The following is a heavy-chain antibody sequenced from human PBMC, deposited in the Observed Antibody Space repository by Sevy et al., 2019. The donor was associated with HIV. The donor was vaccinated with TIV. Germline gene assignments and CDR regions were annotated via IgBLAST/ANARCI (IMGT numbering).Heavy chain of an antibody. CDR2: ISDTTGGT. Sequence: GGSLRLSCAASGFTFGNHAIHWVRQAPGKGLEWVSHISDTTGGTYYVDSVKGRFTMSRDNAKNSLYLQMNSLRVEDTAVYYCARVSGDYYHMDVWGPGTTVTVSS. J-gene: IGHJ6*02. V-gene: IGHV3-48*01. CDR1: GFTFGNHA. CDR3: ARVSGDYYHMDV.